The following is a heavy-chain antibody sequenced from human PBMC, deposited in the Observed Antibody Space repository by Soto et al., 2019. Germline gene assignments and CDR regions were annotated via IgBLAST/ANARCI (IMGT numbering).Heavy chain of an antibody. CDR3: ARDHQPIATAGIYYFDY. CDR1: GFTFSSYS. J-gene: IGHJ4*02. V-gene: IGHV3-48*01. Sequence: EVQLVESGGGLVQPGGSLRLSCAASGFTFSSYSMNWVRQAPGKGLEWVSYISGRTSFIYSTDSVKGRFTISRDNAKNSLHLQMNSLRAEDTAVYYCARDHQPIATAGIYYFDYWGQGTLVTVSS. CDR2: ISGRTSFI. D-gene: IGHD6-13*01.